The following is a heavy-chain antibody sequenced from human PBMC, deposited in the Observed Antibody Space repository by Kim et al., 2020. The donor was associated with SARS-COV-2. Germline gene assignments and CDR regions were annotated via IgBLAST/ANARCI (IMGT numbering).Heavy chain of an antibody. V-gene: IGHV3-11*06. J-gene: IGHJ4*02. D-gene: IGHD3-9*01. CDR3: AGNILTGYQFGY. Sequence: GGSLRLSCAASGFTFSDYYMSWISQAPGKGLEWVSYISSSSSYTNYADSVKGRFTISRDNAKNSLYLQMNSLRAEDTAVYYCAGNILTGYQFGYWGQGTLVTVSS. CDR1: GFTFSDYY. CDR2: ISSSSSYT.